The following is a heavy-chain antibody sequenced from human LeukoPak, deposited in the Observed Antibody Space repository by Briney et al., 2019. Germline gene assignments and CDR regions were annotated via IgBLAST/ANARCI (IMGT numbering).Heavy chain of an antibody. J-gene: IGHJ4*02. CDR3: ARDQLKYYYDSSGYSNFDY. V-gene: IGHV3-21*01. CDR1: GFTFSSYS. CDR2: ISSSSSYI. Sequence: GGSLRLSCAASGFTFSSYSMNWVRQAPGKGLEWVSSISSSSSYIYYADSVKGRFTISRDNAKNSLYLQMNSLRAEDTAVYYCARDQLKYYYDSSGYSNFDYWGQGTLVTVSS. D-gene: IGHD3-22*01.